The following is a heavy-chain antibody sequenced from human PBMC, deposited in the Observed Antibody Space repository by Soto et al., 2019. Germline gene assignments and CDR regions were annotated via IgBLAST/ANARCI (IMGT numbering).Heavy chain of an antibody. CDR1: GYTFTSYV. CDR3: ARVVPAAILSYYYYGMDV. J-gene: IGHJ6*02. CDR2: ISAYNGNT. V-gene: IGHV1-18*04. D-gene: IGHD2-2*02. Sequence: QVQLVQSGAEVKKPGASVKFSCKPFGYTFTSYVISWVRQAPGQGLGWMGWISAYNGNTNNAQKLQGRVTMTTDTSTSTAYMELRSLRSDDTAVYYCARVVPAAILSYYYYGMDVWGQGTTVTVSS.